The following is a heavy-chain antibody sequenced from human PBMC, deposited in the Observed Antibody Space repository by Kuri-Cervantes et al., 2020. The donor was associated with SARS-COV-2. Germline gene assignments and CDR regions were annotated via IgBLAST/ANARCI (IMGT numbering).Heavy chain of an antibody. Sequence: GGSLRLSCAASGFTFSYYGMHWVRQAPGKGLEWVSYISSSSSTIYYADSVKGRFTISRDNSKNTLYLQMNSLRAEDTAVYYCARGGLLWFASSPFDYWGQGTLVTVSS. CDR3: ARGGLLWFASSPFDY. CDR2: ISSSSSTI. D-gene: IGHD3-10*01. CDR1: GFTFSYYG. J-gene: IGHJ4*02. V-gene: IGHV3-48*01.